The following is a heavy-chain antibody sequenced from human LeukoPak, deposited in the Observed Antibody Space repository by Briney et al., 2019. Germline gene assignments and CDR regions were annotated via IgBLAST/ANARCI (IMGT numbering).Heavy chain of an antibody. J-gene: IGHJ2*01. Sequence: PSETLSLTCTVSGGSISSYYWSWIRQPPGKGLEWIGYIYYSGSTNYNPSLKSRVTISVDTSKNQFSLKLSSVTAADTAVYYCARHTRNPPYYWYFDLWGRGTLVTVSS. CDR2: IYYSGST. CDR1: GGSISSYY. D-gene: IGHD1-14*01. CDR3: ARHTRNPPYYWYFDL. V-gene: IGHV4-59*08.